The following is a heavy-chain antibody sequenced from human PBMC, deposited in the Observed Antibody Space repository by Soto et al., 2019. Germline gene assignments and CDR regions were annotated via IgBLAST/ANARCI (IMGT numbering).Heavy chain of an antibody. V-gene: IGHV1-18*04. Sequence: QVQLVQSGAEVKKPGASVKVSCKASGYTFTSYGVSWVRQAPGQGLEWMGWISGYNGNTNYAQKLQGRVTMTTDTSTSTAYMELRSLRSDDTAVYYCARAGKYSYRSGSPYYSGRDVWGQGITVTVSS. CDR1: GYTFTSYG. D-gene: IGHD3-10*01. CDR2: ISGYNGNT. J-gene: IGHJ6*02. CDR3: ARAGKYSYRSGSPYYSGRDV.